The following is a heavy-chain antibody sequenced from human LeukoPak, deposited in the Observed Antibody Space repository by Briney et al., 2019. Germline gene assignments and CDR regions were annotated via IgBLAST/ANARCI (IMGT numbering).Heavy chain of an antibody. V-gene: IGHV3-21*01. Sequence: GGSLRLSCAASGFTFSSYSMNWVRQAPGKGLEWVSSISSSSSYIYYADSVKGRFTISRDNAKNSLYLQMNSLRAEDTAVYYCASDALYSYCSNTSCYGPNDYWGQGTLVTVSS. CDR3: ASDALYSYCSNTSCYGPNDY. J-gene: IGHJ4*02. CDR2: ISSSSSYI. CDR1: GFTFSSYS. D-gene: IGHD2-2*01.